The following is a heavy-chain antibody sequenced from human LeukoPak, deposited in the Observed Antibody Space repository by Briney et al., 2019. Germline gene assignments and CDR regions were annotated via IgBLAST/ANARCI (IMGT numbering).Heavy chain of an antibody. CDR2: IWYDGSNK. CDR3: AKVTDSSGYSPSDY. D-gene: IGHD3-22*01. J-gene: IGHJ4*02. V-gene: IGHV3-33*06. CDR1: GLTFSRHA. Sequence: GRSLRLSCAASGLTFSRHAMHWVRQAPGKGLEWVAVIWYDGSNKYYADSVKGRSTISRDNSNNTLYLQMNSLRADDTAVYYCAKVTDSSGYSPSDYWGQGTLVTVSS.